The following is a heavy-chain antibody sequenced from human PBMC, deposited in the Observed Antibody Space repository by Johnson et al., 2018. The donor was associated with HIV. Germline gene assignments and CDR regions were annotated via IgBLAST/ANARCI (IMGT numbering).Heavy chain of an antibody. D-gene: IGHD6-6*01. CDR3: ANSYSSSSGNNDYAFDI. CDR2: ISYDGSNK. Sequence: QVQLVESGGGLVQPGESLRLSCAASGFTFANYGMHWVRQAPGKGLEWVAVISYDGSNKYYADSVKGRFTISRHNSKNTLYLQMNSLRAEDTAVYYCANSYSSSSGNNDYAFDIWGQGTMVTVSS. V-gene: IGHV3-30*19. CDR1: GFTFANYG. J-gene: IGHJ3*02.